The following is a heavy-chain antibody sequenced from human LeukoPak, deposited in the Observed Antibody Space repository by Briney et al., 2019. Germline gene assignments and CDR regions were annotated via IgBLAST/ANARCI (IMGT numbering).Heavy chain of an antibody. CDR3: TRRADDSSGYFEYYFDY. D-gene: IGHD3-22*01. V-gene: IGHV5-51*01. Sequence: GESLKISCKGSGYSFTSYWIGWVRQMPGKGLEWMGIIYPGDSDTRYSPSFQGQVTISADKSISTAYLQWSSLKASDTAMYYCTRRADDSSGYFEYYFDYWGQGTLVTVSS. CDR1: GYSFTSYW. J-gene: IGHJ4*02. CDR2: IYPGDSDT.